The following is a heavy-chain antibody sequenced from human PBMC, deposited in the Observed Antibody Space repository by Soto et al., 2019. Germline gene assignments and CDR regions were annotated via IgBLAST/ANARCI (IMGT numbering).Heavy chain of an antibody. Sequence: SQTLSLTCAISGDSVSSNSAAWNWIRQSPSRGLEWLGRTYYRSKWYNDYAVSVKSRITINPDTSKNQFSLQLNSVTPEDTAVYYCARVKEGIAVAGTDYYYGMDVWGQGTTVTVS. CDR1: GDSVSSNSAA. V-gene: IGHV6-1*01. CDR3: ARVKEGIAVAGTDYYYGMDV. CDR2: TYYRSKWYN. D-gene: IGHD6-19*01. J-gene: IGHJ6*02.